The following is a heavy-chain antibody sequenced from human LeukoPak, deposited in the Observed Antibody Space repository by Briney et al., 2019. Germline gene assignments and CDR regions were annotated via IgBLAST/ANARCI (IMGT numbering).Heavy chain of an antibody. CDR3: ARVMAARREDLNWFDP. V-gene: IGHV4-39*07. Sequence: WGTLSLTCTVSGGSISSSGTYWGWLRQPQGKGLEWIGSFYYSRTTYTPSLKTRFTISVATSKTLSSLNLTSVHAADTAVYYCARVMAARREDLNWFDPWGQGTLVTVSS. CDR2: FYYSRT. CDR1: GGSISSSGTY. J-gene: IGHJ5*02. D-gene: IGHD6-6*01.